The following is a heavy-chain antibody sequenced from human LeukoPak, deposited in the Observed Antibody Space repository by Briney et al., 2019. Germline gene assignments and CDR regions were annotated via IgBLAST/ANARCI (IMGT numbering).Heavy chain of an antibody. J-gene: IGHJ5*02. CDR3: ARQQCNGGSCYSRAIWFDP. Sequence: SETLSLTCNVSGGSISDTSYYWGWIRQPPGKGLDWIGSIYYTGTTYYSPSLKSRVTISVHTSKNHFSLELSSVTAADTAVYYCARQQCNGGSCYSRAIWFDPWGPGTLVTVSS. CDR1: GGSISDTSYY. V-gene: IGHV4-39*01. D-gene: IGHD2-15*01. CDR2: IYYTGTT.